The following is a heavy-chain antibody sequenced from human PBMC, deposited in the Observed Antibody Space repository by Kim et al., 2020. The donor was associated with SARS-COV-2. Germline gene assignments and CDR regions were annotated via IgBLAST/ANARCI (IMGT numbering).Heavy chain of an antibody. D-gene: IGHD3-10*01. Sequence: GGSLRLSCAASGFTFSNAWMSWVRQAPGKGLEWVGRIKSKTDGGTTDYAAPVKGRFTISRDDSKNTLYLQMNSLKTEDTAVYYCTPQRRLWFGNYYYYYGMDVWGQGTTVTVSS. CDR3: TPQRRLWFGNYYYYYGMDV. CDR1: GFTFSNAW. J-gene: IGHJ6*02. CDR2: IKSKTDGGTT. V-gene: IGHV3-15*01.